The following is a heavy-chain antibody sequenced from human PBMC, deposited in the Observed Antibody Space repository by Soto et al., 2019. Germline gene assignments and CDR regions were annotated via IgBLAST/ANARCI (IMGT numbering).Heavy chain of an antibody. CDR1: GGSIYRSGYY. D-gene: IGHD2-15*01. J-gene: IGHJ4*02. Sequence: SETLSLTCTVSGGSIYRSGYYWGWIRPPPGRGLEWIGNIDYNGVTYSNPSLKSRVTIARDTSKNQFSLTLTSVTAADTALYYCGKVLVGATGHTDSDSWGPGTLVTVSS. V-gene: IGHV4-39*01. CDR3: GKVLVGATGHTDSDS. CDR2: IDYNGVT.